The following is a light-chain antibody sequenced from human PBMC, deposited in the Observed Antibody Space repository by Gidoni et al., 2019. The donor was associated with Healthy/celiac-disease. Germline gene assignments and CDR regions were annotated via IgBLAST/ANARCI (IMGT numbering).Light chain of an antibody. CDR3: QQRSNWPPYT. J-gene: IGKJ2*01. Sequence: EIVLTQSPATLSLSPGERATLSCRASQSVSSYLAWYQQKPGQAPRLLIYDASNRATGIPARFSGSGSGKDFTLTISRLEPEDFEVYYCQQRSNWPPYTFGQGTKLEIK. CDR1: QSVSSY. CDR2: DAS. V-gene: IGKV3-11*01.